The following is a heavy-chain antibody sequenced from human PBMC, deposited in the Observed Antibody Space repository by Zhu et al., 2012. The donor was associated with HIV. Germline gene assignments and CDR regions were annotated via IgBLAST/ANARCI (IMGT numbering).Heavy chain of an antibody. CDR3: ARAVSKSGWFGNFDY. D-gene: IGHD6-19*01. Sequence: QVQLQESGPGLVKPSETLSLTCTVSGYSISSGHYWGWIRQPPGKGLEWIGNMFHGGSTYYNPSLKNRVIISGDTSKNQFSLKLSSVTAADTAVYYCARAVSKSGWFGNFDYVGPGEPRSPSPQ. CDR2: MFHGGST. J-gene: IGHJ4*02. V-gene: IGHV4-38-2*02. CDR1: GYSISSGHY.